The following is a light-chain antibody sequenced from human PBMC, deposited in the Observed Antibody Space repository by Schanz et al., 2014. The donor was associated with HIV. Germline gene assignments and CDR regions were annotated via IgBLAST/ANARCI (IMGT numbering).Light chain of an antibody. V-gene: IGKV3-20*01. J-gene: IGKJ5*01. CDR2: GAS. Sequence: EVVLTQSPGTLSLSPGERATLSCRASQTVSSSYLAWYQQKPGQAPRLLIYGASSRAVGIPDRFSGSGSETDFTLTISSLQSEDFAVYYCQQYNDWPPITFGQGTRLEIK. CDR3: QQYNDWPPIT. CDR1: QTVSSSY.